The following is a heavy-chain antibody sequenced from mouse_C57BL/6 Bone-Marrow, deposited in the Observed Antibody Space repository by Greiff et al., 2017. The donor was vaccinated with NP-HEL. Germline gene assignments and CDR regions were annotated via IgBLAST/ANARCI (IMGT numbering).Heavy chain of an antibody. J-gene: IGHJ4*01. D-gene: IGHD2-4*01. Sequence: EVKLMESEGGLVQPGSSMKLSCTTSGFTFSDYYMAWVRQVPEKGLDWVANINYDGSSTYYLDSLKSRFIISRDNATNILYLQMSSLKSEDTATYYCAREGGLRRRTYAMDYGGQGTAVTVSS. CDR3: AREGGLRRRTYAMDY. CDR1: GFTFSDYY. V-gene: IGHV5-16*01. CDR2: INYDGSST.